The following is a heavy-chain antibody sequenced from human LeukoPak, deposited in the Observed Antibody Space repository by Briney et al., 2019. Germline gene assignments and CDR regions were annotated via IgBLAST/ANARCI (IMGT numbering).Heavy chain of an antibody. D-gene: IGHD5-18*01. J-gene: IGHJ4*02. CDR3: AKPTRTAIKNYYFDY. CDR2: ISGSGGST. Sequence: GGSLRLSCAASGFTFSSYAMSWVRQAPGKGLEWVSAISGSGGSTYYADSVKGRFTISRDNSKNTLYLQMNSLRAVDTAVYYCAKPTRTAIKNYYFDYWGQGTLVTVSS. V-gene: IGHV3-23*01. CDR1: GFTFSSYA.